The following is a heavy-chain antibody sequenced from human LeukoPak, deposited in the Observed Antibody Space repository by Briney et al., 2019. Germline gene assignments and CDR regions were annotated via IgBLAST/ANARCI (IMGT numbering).Heavy chain of an antibody. CDR3: ARIFND. V-gene: IGHV4-59*01. CDR1: GGSISSYY. CDR2: ISDSGIT. J-gene: IGHJ4*02. Sequence: SETLSLTCTVSGGSISSYYWSWFRQPPGKGLEFIGYISDSGITNYNPSLQSRLIMSLDTSKNQLSLKLTSVTAADTAVYYCARIFNDWGQGTLVTVSS.